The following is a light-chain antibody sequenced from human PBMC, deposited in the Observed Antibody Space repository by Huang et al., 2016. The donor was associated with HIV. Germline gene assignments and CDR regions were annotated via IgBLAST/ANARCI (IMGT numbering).Light chain of an antibody. CDR3: QQYDALPLT. J-gene: IGKJ4*01. V-gene: IGKV1-33*01. CDR2: DAT. Sequence: DIQVTQSPSSLSASVGDRVTITCQASQDISNSLNWYQQKPGKAPKVLIFDATTLEAGVPSRFSGSVSGKDFTLTITSLQPEDFATYYCQQYDALPLTFGGGTKVEI. CDR1: QDISNS.